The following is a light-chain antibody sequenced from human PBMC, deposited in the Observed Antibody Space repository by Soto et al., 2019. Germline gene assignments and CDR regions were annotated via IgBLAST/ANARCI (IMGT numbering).Light chain of an antibody. CDR2: DVS. CDR3: SSFTTSSHVL. Sequence: QSALTQPASVSGSPGQSITISCTGTSSDVGAYNSVSWYQQHPGKAPKLMIYDVSNRPSRVSNRFSGSKSGNTISLTISGLQAEDEADYYCSSFTTSSHVLFGGGTKVTVL. J-gene: IGLJ2*01. V-gene: IGLV2-14*03. CDR1: SSDVGAYNS.